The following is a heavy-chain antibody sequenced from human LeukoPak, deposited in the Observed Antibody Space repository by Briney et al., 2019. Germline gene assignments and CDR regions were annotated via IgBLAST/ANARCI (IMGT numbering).Heavy chain of an antibody. J-gene: IGHJ5*02. CDR3: ARGTSGDWFDP. D-gene: IGHD2-2*01. CDR1: GYTFTGYY. Sequence: ASVKVSCKASGYTFTGYYMHWERQAPGQGLDWMGWISPNSGGTNYAQQCQGRVTMTRDTSISTAYMELSRLRSDDTAVYYCARGTSGDWFDPWGQGTLVTVSS. CDR2: ISPNSGGT. V-gene: IGHV1-2*02.